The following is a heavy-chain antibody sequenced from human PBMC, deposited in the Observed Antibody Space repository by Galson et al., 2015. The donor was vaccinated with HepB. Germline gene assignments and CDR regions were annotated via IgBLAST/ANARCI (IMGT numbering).Heavy chain of an antibody. CDR2: ISGSGGST. CDR1: GFTFSSYA. V-gene: IGHV3-23*01. J-gene: IGHJ6*02. Sequence: SLRLSCAASGFTFSSYAMSWVRQAPGKGLEWASAISGSGGSTYYADSVKGRFTISRDNSKNTLYLQMNSLRAEDTAVYYCAKDGMDDSSGYYYYYYGMDVWGQGTTVTVSS. CDR3: AKDGMDDSSGYYYYYYGMDV. D-gene: IGHD3-22*01.